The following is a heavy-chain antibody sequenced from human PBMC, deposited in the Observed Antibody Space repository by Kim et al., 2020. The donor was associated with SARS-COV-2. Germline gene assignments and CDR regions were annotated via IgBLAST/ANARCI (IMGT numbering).Heavy chain of an antibody. J-gene: IGHJ4*02. CDR2: ISGSGSNT. Sequence: GGSLRLSCAAAGLTFSSYAMSWVRQAPGKGLEWVSAISGSGSNTYYAGSVKGRFTISRDNSKNTLFLQMSSLRAEDTAVYYCAKDTYSYGYGSDYWGQGTLVTVSS. D-gene: IGHD5-18*01. V-gene: IGHV3-23*01. CDR3: AKDTYSYGYGSDY. CDR1: GLTFSSYA.